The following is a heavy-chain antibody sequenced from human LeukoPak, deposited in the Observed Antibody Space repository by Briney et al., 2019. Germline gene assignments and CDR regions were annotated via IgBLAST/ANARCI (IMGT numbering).Heavy chain of an antibody. J-gene: IGHJ5*02. CDR3: ARDRGRQKWFQGFDP. V-gene: IGHV1-18*01. Sequence: ASVKVSCKASGYTFTTYGINWVRQAPGQGLEWMGWISAYDGNTNYAEKLQGRVTMTTDTSTSTAYMELRSLRSDDTALYYCARDRGRQKWFQGFDPWGQGTLVTVSS. CDR2: ISAYDGNT. CDR1: GYTFTTYG. D-gene: IGHD3-22*01.